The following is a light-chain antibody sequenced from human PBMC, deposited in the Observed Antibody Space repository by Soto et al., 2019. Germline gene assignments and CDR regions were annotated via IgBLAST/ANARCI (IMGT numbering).Light chain of an antibody. CDR3: PSFDTRLNTVV. V-gene: IGLV1-40*01. CDR1: SSNIGADYD. J-gene: IGLJ2*01. CDR2: GNK. Sequence: QSVVTQPPSVSGAPGQRVTISCTGSSSNIGADYDVHWYQQFPGRAPKLLIYGNKNRPSGVPDRFSGTKSGTSASLDITGLQAEDEADYYCPSFDTRLNTVVFGGGTKLTVL.